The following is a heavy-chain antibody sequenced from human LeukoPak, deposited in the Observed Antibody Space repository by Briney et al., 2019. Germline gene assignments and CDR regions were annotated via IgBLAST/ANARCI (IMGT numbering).Heavy chain of an antibody. CDR3: ARDNEGYRYYYYGMDV. D-gene: IGHD1-1*01. CDR2: IISILGIA. Sequence: GASVKVSCKASGGTFSSYAISWVRQAPGQGLEWMGRIISILGIANYAQKFQGRVTITADKSTSTAYMELSSLRSEDTAVYYCARDNEGYRYYYYGMDVWGQGTTVTVSS. CDR1: GGTFSSYA. V-gene: IGHV1-69*04. J-gene: IGHJ6*02.